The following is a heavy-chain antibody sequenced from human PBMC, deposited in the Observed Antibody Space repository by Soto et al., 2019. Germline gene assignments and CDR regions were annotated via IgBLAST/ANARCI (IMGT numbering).Heavy chain of an antibody. J-gene: IGHJ5*02. V-gene: IGHV1-2*02. CDR1: GYTFTGYY. CDR2: INPNSGGT. CDR3: AREADFPRAGTDWFDP. Sequence: GASVKVSCKASGYTFTGYYMHWVRQAPGQGLEWMGWINPNSGGTNYAQKFQGRVTMTRDTSISTAYMELSRLRSDDTAVYYCAREADFPRAGTDWFDPWGQGTLVTVSS. D-gene: IGHD6-19*01.